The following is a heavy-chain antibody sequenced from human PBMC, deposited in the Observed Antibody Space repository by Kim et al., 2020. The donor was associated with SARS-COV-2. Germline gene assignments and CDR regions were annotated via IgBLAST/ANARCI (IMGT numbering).Heavy chain of an antibody. D-gene: IGHD6-13*01. CDR3: ARVTEQLVPDY. CDR1: GGSISSYY. J-gene: IGHJ4*02. V-gene: IGHV4-59*01. CDR2: IYYSGST. Sequence: SETLSLTCTVSGGSISSYYWSWIRQPPGKGLEWIGYIYYSGSTNYNPSLKSRVTISVDTSKNQFSLKLSSVTAADTAVYYCARVTEQLVPDYWGQGTLVTVSS.